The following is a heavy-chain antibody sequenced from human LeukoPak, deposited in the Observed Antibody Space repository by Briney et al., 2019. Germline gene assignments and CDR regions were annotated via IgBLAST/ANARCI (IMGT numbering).Heavy chain of an antibody. J-gene: IGHJ4*02. D-gene: IGHD3-9*01. Sequence: GGSLRLSCAASGFTFSSYGMHWVRQAPGKGLEWVAFIRYDGSNKYYADSVKGRFTISRDNSKNTLYLQMSSLRAEDTAVYYCAKDLCDILTGSLTPPGYWGQGTLVTVSS. CDR2: IRYDGSNK. CDR3: AKDLCDILTGSLTPPGY. CDR1: GFTFSSYG. V-gene: IGHV3-30*02.